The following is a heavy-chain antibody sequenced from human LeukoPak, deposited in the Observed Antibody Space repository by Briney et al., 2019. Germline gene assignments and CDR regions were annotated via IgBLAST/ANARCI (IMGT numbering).Heavy chain of an antibody. Sequence: PSETLSLTCTVSGGSISSYYWSWVRQAPGKGLEWVSAISGSGGSTYYADSVKGRFTISRDNSKNTLYLQMSSLRAEDTAVYYCATSFGELFRLPSKRHSVPYYFDYWGQGTLVTVSS. D-gene: IGHD3-10*01. CDR1: GGSISSYY. CDR2: ISGSGGST. J-gene: IGHJ4*02. V-gene: IGHV3-23*01. CDR3: ATSFGELFRLPSKRHSVPYYFDY.